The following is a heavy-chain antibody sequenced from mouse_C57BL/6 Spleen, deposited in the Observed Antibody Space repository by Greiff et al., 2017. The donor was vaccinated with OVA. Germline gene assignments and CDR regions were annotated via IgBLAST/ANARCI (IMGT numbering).Heavy chain of an antibody. D-gene: IGHD4-1*01. J-gene: IGHJ3*01. Sequence: EVKVEESGPGLVKPSQSLSLTCSVTGYSITSGYYWNWIRQFPGNKLEWMGYISYDGSNNYNPSLKNRISITRDTSKNQFFLKLNSVTTEDTATYYCARNWDDAWFAYWGQGTLVTVSA. CDR2: ISYDGSN. CDR3: ARNWDDAWFAY. CDR1: GYSITSGYY. V-gene: IGHV3-6*01.